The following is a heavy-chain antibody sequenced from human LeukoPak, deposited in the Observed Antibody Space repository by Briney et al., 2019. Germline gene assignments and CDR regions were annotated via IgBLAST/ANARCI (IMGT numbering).Heavy chain of an antibody. J-gene: IGHJ4*02. V-gene: IGHV3-21*01. CDR2: ISSSSSYI. Sequence: GGSLRLSCAASGFTFSSYSMNWVRQAPGKGLEWVSSISSSSSYIYYADSVKGRFTISRDNAKNSLYLQMNSLRAEDTAVYYCARDRCSSGWYRGVDYWGQGTLVTVSS. CDR3: ARDRCSSGWYRGVDY. CDR1: GFTFSSYS. D-gene: IGHD6-19*01.